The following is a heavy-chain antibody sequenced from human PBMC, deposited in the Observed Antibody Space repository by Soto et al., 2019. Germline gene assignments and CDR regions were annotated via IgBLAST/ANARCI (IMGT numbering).Heavy chain of an antibody. CDR1: GFTFNNYA. J-gene: IGHJ4*02. V-gene: IGHV3-23*01. CDR2: ISGTGGST. Sequence: PGGSLRLSCAASGFTFNNYAMNWVRQAPGKGLEWVATISGTGGSTYYADSVKGRFTISRDNSKNTLYLQMNSLRVEDTAVYYCAKDRIGGNFDYWGQGTQVTVCS. CDR3: AKDRIGGNFDY.